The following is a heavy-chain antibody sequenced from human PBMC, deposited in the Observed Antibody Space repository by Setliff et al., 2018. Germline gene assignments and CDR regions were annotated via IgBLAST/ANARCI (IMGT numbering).Heavy chain of an antibody. CDR3: TRVGRQLVYYYYGMDV. CDR2: ISGSGVST. Sequence: PGGSLRLSCAASGFTFSSYAMSWVRQAPGKGLEWVSAISGSGVSTYYADSVKGRFTISRDISKNTVYLQMNSLRVEDTAVYYCTRVGRQLVYYYYGMDVWGQGTTVTVSS. CDR1: GFTFSSYA. V-gene: IGHV3-23*01. D-gene: IGHD6-13*01. J-gene: IGHJ6*02.